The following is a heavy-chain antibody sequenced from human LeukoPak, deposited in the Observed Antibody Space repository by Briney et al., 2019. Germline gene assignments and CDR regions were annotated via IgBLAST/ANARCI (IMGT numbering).Heavy chain of an antibody. CDR2: ISWNSGSI. J-gene: IGHJ5*02. D-gene: IGHD6-19*01. CDR1: GFTFDDYA. Sequence: GRSLRLSCAASGFTFDDYAMHWVRQAPGKGLEWVSGISWNSGSIGYADSVKGRFTISRDNAKNSLYLQMNSLRAEDTALYYCAKAPSSGWYVGWFDPWGQGTLVTVSS. V-gene: IGHV3-9*01. CDR3: AKAPSSGWYVGWFDP.